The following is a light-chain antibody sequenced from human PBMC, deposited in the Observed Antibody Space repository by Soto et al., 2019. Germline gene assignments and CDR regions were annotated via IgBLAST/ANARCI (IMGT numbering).Light chain of an antibody. CDR2: GAS. J-gene: IGKJ4*01. V-gene: IGKV3-20*01. CDR1: QSLSSSY. Sequence: EIVLTQSPGTLSLSPGERATLSCRASQSLSSSYLAWYQQKPGQAPRLLIYGASSRATGIPDRFSGSGSGTDFTLTISRLEPEDFAVYYCQQYGSSPPVTFGGGTKVDTK. CDR3: QQYGSSPPVT.